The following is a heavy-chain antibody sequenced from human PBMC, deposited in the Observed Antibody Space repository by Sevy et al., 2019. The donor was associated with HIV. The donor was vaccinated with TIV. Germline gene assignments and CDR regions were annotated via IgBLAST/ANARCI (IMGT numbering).Heavy chain of an antibody. J-gene: IGHJ4*02. CDR2: RNWDSGSV. CDR3: AKDIGATGIAVVAN. D-gene: IGHD6-19*01. V-gene: IGHV3-9*01. Sequence: GGSLRLSCAASGFTFDDFAMHWVRQVPGKGLEWVSGRNWDSGSVAYADSVKGRFTISRDNAKNALCLQMNSLRAEDTALYYCAKDIGATGIAVVANWGQGIQVTVSS. CDR1: GFTFDDFA.